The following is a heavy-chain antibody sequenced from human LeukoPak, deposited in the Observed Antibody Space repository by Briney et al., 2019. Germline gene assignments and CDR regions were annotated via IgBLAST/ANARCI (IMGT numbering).Heavy chain of an antibody. J-gene: IGHJ4*02. CDR3: AHDPMHSFDY. CDR2: VSYDGMRK. CDR1: GLTFSNYG. Sequence: GGSLRLSCVVSGLTFSNYGMHWVRQAPGQGLQWVACVSYDGMRKYYVDSVKGRFTISRDDSKNTMYLQMNSLRVEDTAVYYYAHDPMHSFDYWGQGTLVTVSS. V-gene: IGHV3-30*18.